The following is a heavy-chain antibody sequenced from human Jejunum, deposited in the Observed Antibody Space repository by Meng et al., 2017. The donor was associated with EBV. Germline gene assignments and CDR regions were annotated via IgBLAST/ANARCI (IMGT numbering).Heavy chain of an antibody. D-gene: IGHD4-11*01. Sequence: EVQVLGAGGGLVQPGGSMRLSCAASGFTFSSYDLSWVRQAPGKGLEWVSSITGGGGGTYYADSVKGRFTVSRDNSKNTLYLQLNSLRADDTAIYYCANTYNFQYWGQGTLVTVSS. J-gene: IGHJ4*02. CDR3: ANTYNFQY. CDR1: GFTFSSYD. V-gene: IGHV3-23*01. CDR2: ITGGGGGT.